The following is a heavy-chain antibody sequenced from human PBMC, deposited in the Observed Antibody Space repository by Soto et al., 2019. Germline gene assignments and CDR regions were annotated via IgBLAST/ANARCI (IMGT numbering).Heavy chain of an antibody. V-gene: IGHV3-15*01. Sequence: GGSLRLSRAGSGFAFRKGWSRWVPQAPGKGLEWVGRIKSKTDGGTTDYAAPVKGRFTISRDDSKNTLYLQMNSLKTEDTAVYYCTTGPFVAPPGGYAYVVYWGQGTLVTVSS. CDR1: GFAFRKGW. D-gene: IGHD5-12*01. CDR2: IKSKTDGGTT. J-gene: IGHJ4*02. CDR3: TTGPFVAPPGGYAYVVY.